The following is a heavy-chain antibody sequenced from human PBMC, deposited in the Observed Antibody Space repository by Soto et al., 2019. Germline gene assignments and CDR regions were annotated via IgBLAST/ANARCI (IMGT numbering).Heavy chain of an antibody. CDR1: GFTFSSSL. CDR2: IKEDGSEK. Sequence: GGSLRLSCAASGFTFSSSLMNWVRQAPGKGLEWVAGIKEDGSEKYYVDFVKGRFTISGDNVENSLYLQMNSLRGEDTAVYFCARDRGYSCFDYWGLGTLVTVSS. J-gene: IGHJ4*02. D-gene: IGHD5-18*01. V-gene: IGHV3-7*01. CDR3: ARDRGYSCFDY.